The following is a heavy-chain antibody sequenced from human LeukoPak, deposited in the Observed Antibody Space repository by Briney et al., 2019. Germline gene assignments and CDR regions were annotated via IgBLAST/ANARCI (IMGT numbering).Heavy chain of an antibody. CDR2: ISDGGYNT. CDR1: GLSFGSYA. V-gene: IGHV3-23*01. Sequence: GGSLRLSCAASGLSFGSYAMTWVRQAPGKELEWVSAISDGGYNTYYADSVKGRFTISRDNSKYTLYLQMNSLRADDTAVYYCERVRVSYSFDYWGQGTLVAVSS. J-gene: IGHJ4*02. CDR3: ERVRVSYSFDY. D-gene: IGHD3-10*01.